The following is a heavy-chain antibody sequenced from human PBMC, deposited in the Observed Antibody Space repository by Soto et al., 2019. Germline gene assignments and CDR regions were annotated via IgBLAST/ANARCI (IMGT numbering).Heavy chain of an antibody. Sequence: QVQLVQSGAEVKKPGASVKVSCKASGYTFTSYDINWVRQATGQGLEWMGWMNPNSGNTGYAEKFQDDITMTGNTSISTAYMELSSLRSEDTAVYYCARERSAAGTGRFDPWGQGTLVTVSS. J-gene: IGHJ5*02. CDR2: MNPNSGNT. V-gene: IGHV1-8*01. CDR1: GYTFTSYD. D-gene: IGHD6-13*01. CDR3: ARERSAAGTGRFDP.